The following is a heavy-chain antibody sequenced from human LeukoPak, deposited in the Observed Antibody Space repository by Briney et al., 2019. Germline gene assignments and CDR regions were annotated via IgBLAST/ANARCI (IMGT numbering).Heavy chain of an antibody. J-gene: IGHJ4*02. V-gene: IGHV3-53*01. Sequence: GGSLRLSCTASGFTVSGNYMSWVRQAPGRDWSGSQLFIPMEIYYADSVKGRFTISKDNSKNTADLLLNNVRAGDTAVYYCARGRFGDPLNYWGQGTLVTVSS. CDR3: ARGRFGDPLNY. CDR1: GFTVSGNY. D-gene: IGHD3-10*01. CDR2: FIPMEI.